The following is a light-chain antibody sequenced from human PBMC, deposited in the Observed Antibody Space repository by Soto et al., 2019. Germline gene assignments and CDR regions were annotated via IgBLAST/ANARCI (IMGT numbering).Light chain of an antibody. V-gene: IGKV4-1*01. Sequence: DIVMTQSPDSLAVSLGERATINCKSSQSVLYSSNNKNYLAWYQQKPGQAPRLLIYGASTRATGIPARFSGSGSGTEFTLTISSLQSEDFAVYYCQQYSNWPPITFGQGTRLEIK. CDR2: GAS. CDR1: QSVLYSSNNKNY. J-gene: IGKJ5*01. CDR3: QQYSNWPPIT.